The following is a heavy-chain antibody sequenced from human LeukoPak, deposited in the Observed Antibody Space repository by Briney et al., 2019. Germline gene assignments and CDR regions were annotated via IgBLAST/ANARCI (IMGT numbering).Heavy chain of an antibody. Sequence: ASVKVSCKASGYTFTSYGISWVRQAPGQGLEWMGWISAYNGNTNYAQKLQGRVTMTTDTSTSTAYMELRSLRSDDTAVYYCARDLGYCSSTSCPSFYYYYGMDVWGQGTTVTVSS. D-gene: IGHD2-2*01. CDR1: GYTFTSYG. J-gene: IGHJ6*02. CDR3: ARDLGYCSSTSCPSFYYYYGMDV. V-gene: IGHV1-18*01. CDR2: ISAYNGNT.